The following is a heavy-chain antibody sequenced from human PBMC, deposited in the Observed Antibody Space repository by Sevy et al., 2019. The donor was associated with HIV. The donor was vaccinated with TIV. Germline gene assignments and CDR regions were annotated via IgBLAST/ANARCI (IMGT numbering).Heavy chain of an antibody. D-gene: IGHD3-22*01. CDR2: IYSGGGT. CDR3: ARLYDSSGGWFDP. V-gene: IGHV4-31*03. J-gene: IGHJ5*02. Sequence: SETLSLTCSVSGGSISSGGFFWSWIRQHPGKGLEWIGYIYSGGGTYYNPSLQSRSRISVDTCKNQFSLKVNSVTVADTAVYYCARLYDSSGGWFDPWGQGMLVTVSS. CDR1: GGSISSGGFF.